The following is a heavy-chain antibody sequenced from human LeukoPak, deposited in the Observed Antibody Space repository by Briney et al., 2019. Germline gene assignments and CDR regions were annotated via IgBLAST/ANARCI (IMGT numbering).Heavy chain of an antibody. D-gene: IGHD3-3*01. V-gene: IGHV3-23*01. J-gene: IGHJ5*02. Sequence: GGSLRLSCAASGFTFSSYAMSWVREAPGKGLEWVSAISGSGGSTYYADSVKGRFTISRDNSKNTLYLQMNSLRAEDTAVYYCAKDQAEWGWRWFDPWGQGTLVTVSS. CDR1: GFTFSSYA. CDR2: ISGSGGST. CDR3: AKDQAEWGWRWFDP.